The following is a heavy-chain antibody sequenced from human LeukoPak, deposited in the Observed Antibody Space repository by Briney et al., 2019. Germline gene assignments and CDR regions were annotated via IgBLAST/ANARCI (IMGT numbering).Heavy chain of an antibody. Sequence: GGSLRLSCAASGFTFDDYTMHWVRQAPGKGLEWVSLISWNGGSTYYADSVKGRFTISRDNSKNPLYLQMNSLRAEDTALYYCAKGDGYNLRGDTNFDYWGQGTLVTVSS. D-gene: IGHD5-24*01. CDR3: AKGDGYNLRGDTNFDY. CDR2: ISWNGGST. J-gene: IGHJ4*02. V-gene: IGHV3-43*01. CDR1: GFTFDDYT.